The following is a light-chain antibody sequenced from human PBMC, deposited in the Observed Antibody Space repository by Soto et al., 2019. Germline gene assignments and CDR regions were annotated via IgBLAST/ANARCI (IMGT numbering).Light chain of an antibody. CDR3: RPWDDRLDAGV. J-gene: IGLJ2*01. CDR2: DNY. Sequence: QSVLTQPPSVSAAPGQNVTISCSGGNSNIGNDYVSWYQQVPGTAPKVLIYDNYKRPSGIPDRFSGAKSGTSATLGITGLQTGDEAENYCRPWDDRLDAGVFGGGTKLTVL. CDR1: NSNIGNDY. V-gene: IGLV1-51*01.